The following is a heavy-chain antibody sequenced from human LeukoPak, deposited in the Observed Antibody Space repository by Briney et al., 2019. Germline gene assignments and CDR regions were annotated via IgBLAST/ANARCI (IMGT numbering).Heavy chain of an antibody. Sequence: GGSLRLSCAASGFTFSSYYVSWVRQAPGKGLEWVSSISSSSTYMFYADSVRGRFTISRDNAKNSLYLQMNSLRAEDTAVYYCARDRGSGWHTFDYWGQGTLVTVSS. V-gene: IGHV3-21*01. CDR3: ARDRGSGWHTFDY. J-gene: IGHJ4*02. CDR1: GFTFSSYY. D-gene: IGHD6-19*01. CDR2: ISSSSTYM.